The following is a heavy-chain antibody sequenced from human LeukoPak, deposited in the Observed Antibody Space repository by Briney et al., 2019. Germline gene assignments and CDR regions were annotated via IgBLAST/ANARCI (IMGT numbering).Heavy chain of an antibody. J-gene: IGHJ6*03. CDR1: GGSFSGYY. CDR2: INHSGST. V-gene: IGHV4-34*01. CDR3: ARGRGRSVYYYYYLDV. Sequence: PSETLSLTCAVYGGSFSGYYWSWICQPPGQGLERIGEINHSGSTNSNPSLKSRVTISVDTSKNQFSLKLSSVTAADTAVYYCARGRGRSVYYYYYLDVWGKGTTVTVSS. D-gene: IGHD3-3*01.